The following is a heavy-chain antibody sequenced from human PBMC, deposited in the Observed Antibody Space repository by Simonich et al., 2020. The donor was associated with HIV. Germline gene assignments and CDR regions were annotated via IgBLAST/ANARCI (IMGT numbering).Heavy chain of an antibody. J-gene: IGHJ4*02. V-gene: IGHV3-30*07. CDR3: ASGGSISSVWADDY. D-gene: IGHD3-16*01. CDR2: ISNDESNK. Sequence: QVQLVESGGGVVQPGRSLRRSCAASGFTFSSYAMHWVRQAPGKGLEWVAVISNDESNKYYADSVKGRFTISRNKSQNPLYLQMNSLRAEDTAVYYCASGGSISSVWADDYWGRGTLVTVPS. CDR1: GFTFSSYA.